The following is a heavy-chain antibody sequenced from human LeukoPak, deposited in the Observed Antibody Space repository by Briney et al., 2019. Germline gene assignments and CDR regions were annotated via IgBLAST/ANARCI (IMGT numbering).Heavy chain of an antibody. Sequence: GGSLRLSCAASGFTFSSYWMSWVRQAPGKGLEWVANIKQDGSEKYYVDSVKGRFTISRDNAKNSLHLQMNSLRAEDTAVYYCARDLGRYCGGDCYSWYYWGQGTLVTVSS. CDR2: IKQDGSEK. D-gene: IGHD2-21*02. V-gene: IGHV3-7*01. J-gene: IGHJ4*02. CDR1: GFTFSSYW. CDR3: ARDLGRYCGGDCYSWYY.